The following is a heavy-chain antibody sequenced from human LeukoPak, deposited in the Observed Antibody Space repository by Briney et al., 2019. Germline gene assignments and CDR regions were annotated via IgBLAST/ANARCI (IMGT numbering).Heavy chain of an antibody. CDR3: ARANFYDSSGYYFSFNY. V-gene: IGHV3-20*04. Sequence: GGSLRLSCAASGFTFDDYGMNWVRQAPGKGLEWVSAINWNGGSTGYADSVKGRFTISRDNAKNSLYLQMNSLRAEDTALYYCARANFYDSSGYYFSFNYWGEGALVSVSS. D-gene: IGHD3-22*01. CDR2: INWNGGST. CDR1: GFTFDDYG. J-gene: IGHJ4*02.